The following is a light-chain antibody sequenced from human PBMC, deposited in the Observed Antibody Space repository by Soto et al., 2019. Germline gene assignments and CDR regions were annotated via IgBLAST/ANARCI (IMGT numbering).Light chain of an antibody. CDR2: AAS. V-gene: IGKV1-39*01. J-gene: IGKJ1*01. Sequence: DIQMTHSPSSLSASVVDIVTITCRASQTIIGYLNWYQQKPGKAPRLLINAASNLQSGVPSRFRGSGSETDFTLTITSLQPEDFATYYCQQSYTTPRTFGQGTKVDI. CDR1: QTIIGY. CDR3: QQSYTTPRT.